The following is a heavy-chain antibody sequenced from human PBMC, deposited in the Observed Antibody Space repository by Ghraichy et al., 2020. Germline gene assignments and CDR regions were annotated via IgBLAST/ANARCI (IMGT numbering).Heavy chain of an antibody. CDR2: IIPIFGTA. Sequence: SVKVSCKASGGTFSSYAISWVRQAPGQGLEWMGGIIPIFGTANYAQKFQGRVTITADESTSTAYMELSSLRSEDTAVYYCARKNIVVVVAATSYYYGMTSGAKGPRSPSP. D-gene: IGHD2-15*01. V-gene: IGHV1-69*13. CDR1: GGTFSSYA. J-gene: IGHJ6*02. CDR3: ARKNIVVVVAATSYYYGMTS.